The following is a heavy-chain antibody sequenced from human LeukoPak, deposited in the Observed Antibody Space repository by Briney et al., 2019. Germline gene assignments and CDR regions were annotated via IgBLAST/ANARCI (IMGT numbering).Heavy chain of an antibody. D-gene: IGHD6-13*01. CDR3: ARGSGSSWYSGYYDY. CDR1: GGSISSGSYY. Sequence: PSQTLSLTCTVSGGSISSGSYYWSWIRQPAGKGLEWIGRIYTSGSTSYNPSLKSRVTISVDTSKNQFSLKLSSVTAADTAVYYCARGSGSSWYSGYYDYWGQGTLVTVSS. CDR2: IYTSGST. V-gene: IGHV4-61*02. J-gene: IGHJ4*02.